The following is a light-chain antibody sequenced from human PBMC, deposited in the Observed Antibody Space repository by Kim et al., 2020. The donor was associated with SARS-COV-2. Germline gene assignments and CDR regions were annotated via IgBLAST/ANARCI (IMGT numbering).Light chain of an antibody. CDR2: GAS. CDR3: QQYRAYPVA. J-gene: IGKJ2*01. V-gene: IGKV1-16*02. CDR1: QDIINA. Sequence: SAFIGDRVTITCRASQDIINALTWFRQKPGKAPESLIYGASTLRSGVPSKFSGSGSGTDFTLTISSLQPEDFATYYCQQYRAYPVAFGQGTKLEI.